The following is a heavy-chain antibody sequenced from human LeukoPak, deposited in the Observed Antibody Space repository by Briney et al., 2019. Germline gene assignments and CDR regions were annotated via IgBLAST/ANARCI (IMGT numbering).Heavy chain of an antibody. CDR1: GGSISSGDYY. D-gene: IGHD5-12*01. V-gene: IGHV4-30-4*01. CDR2: IYYSGST. J-gene: IGHJ4*02. CDR3: ARGTSGEWLRLGGFDY. Sequence: SETLSLTCTVSGGSISSGDYYWSWIRQPPGKGLEWIGYIYYSGSTYYNPSLKSRVTISVDTSKNQFSLKLSSVTAADTAVYYCARGTSGEWLRLGGFDYWGQGTLVTVSS.